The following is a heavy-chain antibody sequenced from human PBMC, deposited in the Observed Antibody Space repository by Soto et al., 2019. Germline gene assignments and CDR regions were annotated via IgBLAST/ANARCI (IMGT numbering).Heavy chain of an antibody. D-gene: IGHD6-19*01. CDR3: AITVAGAGYFDY. V-gene: IGHV5-10-1*01. CDR1: GYSFTRYW. CDR2: IAPRDSYT. Sequence: LKISCKRCGYSFTRYWIRWVRQMPGKGLEWMGRIAPRDSYTTYSPSFQGHVTISADKSISTAYLQWSSLKASHTAMYYGAITVAGAGYFDYWGQGTLGTVSS. J-gene: IGHJ4*02.